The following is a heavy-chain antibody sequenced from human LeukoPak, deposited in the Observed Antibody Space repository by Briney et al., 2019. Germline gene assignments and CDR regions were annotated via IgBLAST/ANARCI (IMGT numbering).Heavy chain of an antibody. D-gene: IGHD5-18*01. CDR1: GFTFSIYN. Sequence: PGGSLRLSCGASGFTFSIYNMNWVRQAPGKGLEWVSSISSNSSYIYYADSVRGRFTISRDNAKNSLGLQMDSLRAEDTAVYYCATWSVGDGGYSYGFDNWGQGTLVTVSS. J-gene: IGHJ4*02. V-gene: IGHV3-21*01. CDR3: ATWSVGDGGYSYGFDN. CDR2: ISSNSSYI.